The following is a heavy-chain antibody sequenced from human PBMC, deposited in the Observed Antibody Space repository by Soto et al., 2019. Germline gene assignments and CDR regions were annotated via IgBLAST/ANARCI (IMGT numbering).Heavy chain of an antibody. CDR2: IYYSGST. Sequence: SETLSLTCTVSGGSISSGHYYSSWIRQHPGKGLEWIGYIYYSGSTYYNPSLKSRVTISVDTSKNQFSLKLSSVTAADTAVYYCAKRGYSYGFDYWGQGTLVTVSS. J-gene: IGHJ4*02. V-gene: IGHV4-31*03. CDR1: GGSISSGHYY. D-gene: IGHD5-18*01. CDR3: AKRGYSYGFDY.